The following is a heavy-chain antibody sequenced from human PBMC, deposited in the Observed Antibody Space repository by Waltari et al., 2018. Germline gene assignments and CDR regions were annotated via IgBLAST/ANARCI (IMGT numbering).Heavy chain of an antibody. CDR3: ARDMGNDFMPRMGSYYYGMDV. J-gene: IGHJ6*02. Sequence: QVQLVQSGAEVKKPGSSVTVSCKASGGTFSSYAISWVRQAPGQGLEWMGGIIPIFGTANYAQKFQGRVTITADESTSTAYMELSSLRSEDTAVYYCARDMGNDFMPRMGSYYYGMDVWGQGTTVTVSS. CDR1: GGTFSSYA. V-gene: IGHV1-69*01. D-gene: IGHD3-3*01. CDR2: IIPIFGTA.